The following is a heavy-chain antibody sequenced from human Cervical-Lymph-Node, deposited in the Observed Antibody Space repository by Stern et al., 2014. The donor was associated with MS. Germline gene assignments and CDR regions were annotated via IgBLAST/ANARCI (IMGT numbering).Heavy chain of an antibody. V-gene: IGHV5-51*01. Sequence: VQLVESGAEVKKPGESLKISCKGSGYSFTANWIAWVRQMPGKGLDWMGIIYPGDSDTRYSPSFQAQVTISADKSISTAYLQWSSLKASDTAMYYCARDYGDYAFDYWGQGTLVTVSS. CDR2: IYPGDSDT. CDR1: GYSFTANW. D-gene: IGHD4-17*01. CDR3: ARDYGDYAFDY. J-gene: IGHJ4*02.